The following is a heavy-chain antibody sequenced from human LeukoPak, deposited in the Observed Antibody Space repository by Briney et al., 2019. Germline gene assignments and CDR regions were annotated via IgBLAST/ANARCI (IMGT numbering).Heavy chain of an antibody. CDR2: IFHDGTT. J-gene: IGHJ4*02. CDR3: ARTIDDFRSGYYLALGY. V-gene: IGHV4-38-2*01. Sequence: SETLSLTCSVSGYSISSGYYWGWIRQPPGKGLEWIGTIFHDGTTYYNPPLKSRVTISVEKSKNQFSLRLNFVTPADTAVYYCARTIDDFRSGYYLALGYWGQGTLVTVSS. D-gene: IGHD3-3*01. CDR1: GYSISSGYY.